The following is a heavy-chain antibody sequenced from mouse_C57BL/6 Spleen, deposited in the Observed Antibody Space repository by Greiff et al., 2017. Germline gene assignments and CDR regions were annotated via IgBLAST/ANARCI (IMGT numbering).Heavy chain of an antibody. CDR2: INPNYGTT. CDR1: GYSFTDYN. Sequence: EVQLQQSGPELVKPGASVKISCKASGYSFTDYNMNWVKQSNGKSLEWIGVINPNYGTTSYNQKFKGKATFTVDQSSSTAYMQLNSLTSDDSAVYYCARGITTAPPYFDYWGQGTTRTVSS. D-gene: IGHD1-2*01. V-gene: IGHV1-39*01. J-gene: IGHJ2*01. CDR3: ARGITTAPPYFDY.